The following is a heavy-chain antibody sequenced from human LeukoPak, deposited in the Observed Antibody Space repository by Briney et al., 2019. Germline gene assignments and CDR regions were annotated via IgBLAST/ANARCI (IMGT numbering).Heavy chain of an antibody. D-gene: IGHD6-6*01. CDR3: ANRGSSISLR. V-gene: IGHV3-11*03. J-gene: IGHJ4*02. CDR2: ISGSGHDI. CDR1: GFTFSDSY. Sequence: GGSLRLSCAASGFTFSDSYMTWVRQAPGKGVEWVAYISGSGHDINYSESAKGRFTISRDNSKNTLYLQMNSLRAEDTAVYYCANRGSSISLRWGQGTLVTVSS.